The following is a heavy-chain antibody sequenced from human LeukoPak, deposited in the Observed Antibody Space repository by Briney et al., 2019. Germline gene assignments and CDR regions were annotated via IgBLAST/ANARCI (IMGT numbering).Heavy chain of an antibody. CDR1: GGSFSGYY. D-gene: IGHD6-6*01. V-gene: IGHV4-34*01. CDR2: INHSGST. CDR3: ARGAARPSYYFDY. J-gene: IGHJ4*02. Sequence: SETLSLTCAVYGGSFSGYYWGWIRQPPGKGLEWIGEINHSGSTNYNPSLKSRGTTSVDTSKNQFSLKLSSVTAADNAVYYCARGAARPSYYFDYWGQGTLVTVSS.